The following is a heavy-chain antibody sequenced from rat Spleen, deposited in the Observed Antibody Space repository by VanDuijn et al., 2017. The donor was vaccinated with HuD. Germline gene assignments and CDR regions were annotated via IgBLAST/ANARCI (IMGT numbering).Heavy chain of an antibody. V-gene: IGHV5-25*01. J-gene: IGHJ2*01. CDR1: GFTFSDFY. CDR2: ITNSGGST. Sequence: EVHLVESDGGLVQPGRSLKLSCATSGFTFSDFYMAWVRQAPTKGLEWVASITNSGGSTYYRDSVKGRFTISRDNAKSTLYLQMDSLRSEDTATYYCARGDGYNGYYFDYWGQGVMVTVSS. D-gene: IGHD1-4*01. CDR3: ARGDGYNGYYFDY.